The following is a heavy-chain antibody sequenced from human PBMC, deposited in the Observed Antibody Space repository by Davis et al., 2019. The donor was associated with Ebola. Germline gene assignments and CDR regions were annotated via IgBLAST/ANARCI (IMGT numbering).Heavy chain of an antibody. Sequence: GESLKISCAASGFTFSNAWMNWVRQAPGKGPEWVGRITDGGTRDYAAPVKGRFTISRDDSKDTLYLEMKGLKTEDTAVYYCTTDNIVLLSGAIQYYNYYGMGVWGQGTTVTVSS. CDR2: ITDGGTR. D-gene: IGHD2-2*02. CDR3: TTDNIVLLSGAIQYYNYYGMGV. J-gene: IGHJ6*02. CDR1: GFTFSNAW. V-gene: IGHV3-15*07.